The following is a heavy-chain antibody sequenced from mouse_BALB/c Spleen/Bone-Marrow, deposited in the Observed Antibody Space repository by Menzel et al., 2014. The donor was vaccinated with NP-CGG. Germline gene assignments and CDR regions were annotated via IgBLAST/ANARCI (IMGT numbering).Heavy chain of an antibody. D-gene: IGHD1-1*01. CDR3: ERGGFLLRSLALDY. CDR2: INPSTGFT. CDR1: GYTFTTYT. V-gene: IGHV1-4*01. Sequence: VQLQQAGAELAGPGASVKMSCKASGYTFTTYTMHWVQQRPGQGLEWVGYINPSTGFTNYNQIFKDKATLAADKSSCTVYMQLSSLTSEDYAVYYCERGGFLLRSLALDYWGQVTSVTVSS. J-gene: IGHJ4*01.